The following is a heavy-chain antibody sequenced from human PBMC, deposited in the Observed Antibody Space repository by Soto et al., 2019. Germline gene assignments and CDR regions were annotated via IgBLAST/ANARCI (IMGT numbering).Heavy chain of an antibody. CDR3: ARDGNFDWFYDY. D-gene: IGHD3-9*01. V-gene: IGHV1-18*04. CDR1: GYTFTSYY. J-gene: IGHJ4*02. CDR2: ISAYNGNT. Sequence: ASVKVSCKASGYTFTSYYMHWVRQAPGQWLEWMGWISAYNGNTNYAQKLQGRVTMTTDTSTSTAYMELRSLRSDDTAVYYCARDGNFDWFYDYWGQGTLVTVSS.